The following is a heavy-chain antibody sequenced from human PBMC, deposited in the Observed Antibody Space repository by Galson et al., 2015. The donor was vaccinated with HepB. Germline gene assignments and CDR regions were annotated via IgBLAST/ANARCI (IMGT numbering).Heavy chain of an antibody. V-gene: IGHV1-24*01. Sequence: SVKVSCKVSGYSLAELSTHWVRQAPGKGLEWMGGFDPEHGATIYAPKFQGRVTMTEDTSTDTAYMELSSLRSEDTAIYYCATEFDTAMVTDGAWYLYLWGRGTLVTVSS. D-gene: IGHD5-18*01. J-gene: IGHJ2*01. CDR2: FDPEHGAT. CDR1: GYSLAELS. CDR3: ATEFDTAMVTDGAWYLYL.